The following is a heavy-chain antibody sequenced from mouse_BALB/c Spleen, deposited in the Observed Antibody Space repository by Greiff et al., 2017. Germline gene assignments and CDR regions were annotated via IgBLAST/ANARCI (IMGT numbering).Heavy chain of an antibody. D-gene: IGHD1-1*01. Sequence: EVMLVESGGGLVQPRGSLKLSCAASGFTFSSYGMSWVRQTPDKRLELVATINSNGGSTYYPDSVKGRFTISRDNAKNTLYLQMSSLKSEDTAMYYCARDITTVVAFDYWGQGTTLTVSS. J-gene: IGHJ2*01. CDR1: GFTFSSYG. CDR3: ARDITTVVAFDY. V-gene: IGHV5-6-3*01. CDR2: INSNGGST.